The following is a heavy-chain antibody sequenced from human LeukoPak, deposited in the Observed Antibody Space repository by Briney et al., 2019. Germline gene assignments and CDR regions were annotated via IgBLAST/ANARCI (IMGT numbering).Heavy chain of an antibody. V-gene: IGHV1-18*01. CDR1: GYTFTNSG. J-gene: IGHJ4*02. CDR2: ISAYNGNT. Sequence: ASVKVSCKAPGYTFTNSGITWVRQAPGQGLEWMGWISAYNGNTNYAQKLQGRVTMTTDTSTSTAYMELRSLRSDDTAVYYCARGHRYSPDSWGQGTLVTVSS. D-gene: IGHD1-1*01. CDR3: ARGHRYSPDS.